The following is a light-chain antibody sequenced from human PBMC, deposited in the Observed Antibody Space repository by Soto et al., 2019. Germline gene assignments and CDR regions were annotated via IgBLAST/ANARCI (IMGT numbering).Light chain of an antibody. J-gene: IGKJ4*01. CDR1: QTVDSSY. Sequence: EIVLTQSPAILSLSPGERATLSCRASQTVDSSYLAWYQQKSGQAPRLLIYGTSSTATGIPDRFSGSGSGTDFTLTISRLEPEDFAVYYCQQYGRAPRLTFGGGTKVDMK. V-gene: IGKV3-20*01. CDR3: QQYGRAPRLT. CDR2: GTS.